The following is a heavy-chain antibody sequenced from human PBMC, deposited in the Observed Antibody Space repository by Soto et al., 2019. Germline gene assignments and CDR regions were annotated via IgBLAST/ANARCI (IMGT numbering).Heavy chain of an antibody. CDR2: IWYDGSNK. J-gene: IGHJ3*02. D-gene: IGHD6-19*01. V-gene: IGHV3-33*01. CDR3: TRDPLIAVAAYDAFGI. CDR1: GFTFSSYG. Sequence: HPGGSLRLSCAASGFTFSSYGMHWVRQAPGKGLEWVAVIWYDGSNKYYADSVKGRYTISRDDSKNTVYLQMNSLGAEDTAVYYCTRDPLIAVAAYDAFGIWGQGTSVTVSS.